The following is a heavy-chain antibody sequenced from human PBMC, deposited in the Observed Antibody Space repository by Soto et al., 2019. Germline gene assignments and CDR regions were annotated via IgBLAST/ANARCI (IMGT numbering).Heavy chain of an antibody. V-gene: IGHV3-33*01. CDR1: GFTFSSYG. Sequence: QVQLVESGGGVVQPGRSLRLSCAASGFTFSSYGMHWVRQAPGKGLEWVAVIWYDGSNKYYADSVKGRFTISRDNSKNTLYLQMNSLRAEDTAVYYCARDLLEGCMDVWGQGTTVTVSS. CDR2: IWYDGSNK. CDR3: ARDLLEGCMDV. J-gene: IGHJ6*02. D-gene: IGHD3-3*01.